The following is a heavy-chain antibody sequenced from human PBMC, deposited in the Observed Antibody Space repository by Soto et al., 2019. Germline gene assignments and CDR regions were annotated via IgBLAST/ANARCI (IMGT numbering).Heavy chain of an antibody. Sequence: QVQLVQSGAEVKKPGSSVKVSCKASGGTFSSYAISWVRQAPGQGLEWMGGIIPTFGTANYAQKFQGRVTITADESTSTSYRELSSLRSEDTAVYYCARDEGSSWYSETNWFDPWGQGTLVTVSS. V-gene: IGHV1-69*12. CDR1: GGTFSSYA. CDR3: ARDEGSSWYSETNWFDP. J-gene: IGHJ5*02. CDR2: IIPTFGTA. D-gene: IGHD6-13*01.